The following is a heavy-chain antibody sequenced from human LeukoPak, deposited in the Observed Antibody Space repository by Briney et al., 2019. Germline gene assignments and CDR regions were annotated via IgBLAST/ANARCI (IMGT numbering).Heavy chain of an antibody. CDR3: ATRDYDFWSGYSPRGWFDP. D-gene: IGHD3-3*01. CDR1: GGFISSSNW. V-gene: IGHV4-4*02. CDR2: IYHSGST. Sequence: PSETLSLTCAVSGGFISSSNWWSWVRQPPGKGLEWNGEIYHSGSTNYNPSLKSRVTISVDKSKNQFSLKLSSVTAADTAVYYCATRDYDFWSGYSPRGWFDPWGQGTLVTVSS. J-gene: IGHJ5*02.